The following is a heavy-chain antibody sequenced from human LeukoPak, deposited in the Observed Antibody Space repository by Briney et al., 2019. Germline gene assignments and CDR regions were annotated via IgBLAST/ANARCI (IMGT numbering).Heavy chain of an antibody. V-gene: IGHV4-4*07. CDR2: LYTSGST. CDR1: GGSISSYY. Sequence: VKPSETLSLTCSVSGGSISSYYWSWIRQPAGKGLEWIGRLYTSGSTNYNPSLKSRVTMSVDTSKNQFSLKLNSVTAADTAVYYCARDGGVGAQYYFDYWGQGALVTVSS. CDR3: ARDGGVGAQYYFDY. D-gene: IGHD1-26*01. J-gene: IGHJ4*02.